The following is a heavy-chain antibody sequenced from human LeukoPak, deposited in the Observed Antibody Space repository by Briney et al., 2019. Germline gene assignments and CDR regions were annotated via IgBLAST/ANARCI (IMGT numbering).Heavy chain of an antibody. CDR1: GYDFTSFG. Sequence: ASVKVSCKASGYDFTSFGITWVRRAPGQGLEWMGWISPYNGNTRYAQKFQGRVAMTTDTSTTTAYMELRGLSFNDAAVYYCARPGSGSGWYFDYWGQGTLVTVSS. D-gene: IGHD6-19*01. V-gene: IGHV1-18*01. J-gene: IGHJ4*02. CDR2: ISPYNGNT. CDR3: ARPGSGSGWYFDY.